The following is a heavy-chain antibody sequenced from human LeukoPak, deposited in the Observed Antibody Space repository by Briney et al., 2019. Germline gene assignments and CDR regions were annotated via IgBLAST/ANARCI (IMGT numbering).Heavy chain of an antibody. V-gene: IGHV1-69*04. J-gene: IGHJ4*02. D-gene: IGHD3-10*01. CDR2: IIPILGIA. CDR1: GGTFSSYA. Sequence: ASVKVSCKASGGTFSSYAISWVRQAPGQGLEWMGRIIPILGIANYAQKFQGRVTITRNTSISTAYMELSSLRSEDTAVYYCARAGRITMVRGVYYFDYWGQGTLVTVSS. CDR3: ARAGRITMVRGVYYFDY.